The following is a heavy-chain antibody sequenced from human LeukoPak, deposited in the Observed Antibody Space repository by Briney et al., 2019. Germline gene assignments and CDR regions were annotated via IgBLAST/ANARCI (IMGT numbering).Heavy chain of an antibody. CDR3: ARKGYCSSTTCYGIDY. D-gene: IGHD2-2*01. V-gene: IGHV3-48*04. Sequence: GGSLRLSCAASGFTLTTYSMNWVRQAPGKGLEWVSYINSRSSSIFYADSVKGRFTISRDNAKNFLYLQMNNLRVEDTAFYYCARKGYCSSTTCYGIDYWGQGTLITVSS. CDR2: INSRSSSI. CDR1: GFTLTTYS. J-gene: IGHJ4*02.